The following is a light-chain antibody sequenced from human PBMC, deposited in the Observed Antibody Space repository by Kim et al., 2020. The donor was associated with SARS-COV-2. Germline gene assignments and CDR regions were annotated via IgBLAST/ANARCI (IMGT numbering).Light chain of an antibody. J-gene: IGKJ5*01. CDR1: QSITTS. CDR3: QQSHIIPIS. Sequence: DLQMTQSPSYLSASFGDSITFTCRASQSITTSLNWYQQKPGKAPKLLIYGASVLQTGVPSSFSGCGSGTEFTLTISSLQPEDFATYYCQQSHIIPISCGLGTRLEIK. CDR2: GAS. V-gene: IGKV1-39*01.